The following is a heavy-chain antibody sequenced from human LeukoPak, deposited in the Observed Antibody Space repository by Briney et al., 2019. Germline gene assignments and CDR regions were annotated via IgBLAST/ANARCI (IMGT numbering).Heavy chain of an antibody. V-gene: IGHV4-34*01. D-gene: IGHD3-3*01. J-gene: IGHJ5*02. CDR1: GGSFSGYY. Sequence: PSETLSLTCAVYGGSFSGYYWSWIRQPPGKGLEWIGEINHSGSTNYNLSLKSRVTISVDTSKNQFSLKLSSVTAADTAVYYCARGASVLRFLEWLPQEGWFDPWGQGTLVTVSS. CDR2: INHSGST. CDR3: ARGASVLRFLEWLPQEGWFDP.